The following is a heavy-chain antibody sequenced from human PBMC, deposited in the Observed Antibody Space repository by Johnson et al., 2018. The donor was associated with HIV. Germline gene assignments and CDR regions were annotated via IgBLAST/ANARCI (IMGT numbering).Heavy chain of an antibody. CDR2: INSDGSST. J-gene: IGHJ3*02. D-gene: IGHD6-6*01. V-gene: IGHV3-74*01. Sequence: VQLVESGGGVVQPGRSLRLSCAASGFTFSSYWMYWVRQAPGKGLVWVSRINSDGSSTSYADSVKGRFTTSRDNAKNTLYLQMNSLRAEDTALYYCAKDIEYSSSLGAFDIWGQGTMVTVSS. CDR3: AKDIEYSSSLGAFDI. CDR1: GFTFSSYW.